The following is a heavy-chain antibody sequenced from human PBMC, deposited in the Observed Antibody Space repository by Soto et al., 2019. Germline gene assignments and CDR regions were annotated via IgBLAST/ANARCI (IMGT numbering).Heavy chain of an antibody. CDR1: GYTFTRSG. V-gene: IGHV1-18*01. CDR3: AREGVAPYYYYGMDV. J-gene: IGHJ6*02. D-gene: IGHD5-12*01. Sequence: ASVKVSCKASGYTFTRSGISWVRQAPGRGPEWMGWISSYNGDTNYAQTFQGRVTMTTDTSTSTAYMELRSLRSDDTAVYYCAREGVAPYYYYGMDVWGQGTPVTVSS. CDR2: ISSYNGDT.